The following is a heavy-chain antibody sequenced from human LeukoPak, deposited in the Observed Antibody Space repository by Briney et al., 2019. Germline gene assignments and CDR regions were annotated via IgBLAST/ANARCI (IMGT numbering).Heavy chain of an antibody. CDR1: GFTFSSYA. CDR2: ISSNGGST. CDR3: ARGGGGCDY. Sequence: GGSLRLSCAASGFTFSSYAMHWVRQAPGKGLEYVSAISSNGGSTYYANSVKGRFTISRDNSKNTLYLQMGSLRAEDTAVYYCARGGGGCDYWGQGTLVTVSS. D-gene: IGHD3-16*01. J-gene: IGHJ4*02. V-gene: IGHV3-64*01.